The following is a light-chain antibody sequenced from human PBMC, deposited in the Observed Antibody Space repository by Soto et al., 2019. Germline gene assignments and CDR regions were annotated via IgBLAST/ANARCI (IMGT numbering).Light chain of an antibody. Sequence: QSALTQPPSASGSPGQSVTISCTGTSSDVGGYNYVSWYQQHPGKAPKLIIYEVYKRPSGVPDRFSGSKSGNTAALTVSGLQAEDEADYYCSSYVCTNSHVFGTGTKLTVL. CDR3: SSYVCTNSHV. CDR2: EVY. J-gene: IGLJ1*01. V-gene: IGLV2-8*01. CDR1: SSDVGGYNY.